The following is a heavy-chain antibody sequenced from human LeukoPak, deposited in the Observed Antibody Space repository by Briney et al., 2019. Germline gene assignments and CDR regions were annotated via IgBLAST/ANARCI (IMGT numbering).Heavy chain of an antibody. CDR1: GYTFSSYG. CDR2: ISAYNGNT. J-gene: IGHJ4*02. D-gene: IGHD6-13*01. CDR3: ARDAIASAGKAPLY. Sequence: ASVKVSCKASGYTFSSYGISWVRQAPGQGLEWMGWISAYNGNTNYAQKLQGRVTLTTDTSTSTAYMKLRSLRSDDTAVYFCARDAIASAGKAPLYWGQGTLVTVSS. V-gene: IGHV1-18*01.